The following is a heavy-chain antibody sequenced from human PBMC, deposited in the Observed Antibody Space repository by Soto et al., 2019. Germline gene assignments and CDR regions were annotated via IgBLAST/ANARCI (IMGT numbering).Heavy chain of an antibody. J-gene: IGHJ4*02. Sequence: GGSLRLSCAASGFTFSSYAMNWVRQAPGKGLEWVSAISGSGGSTYYADSVKGRLTISRDNSQNTLYLQMNSLGAEDTAVYYCAKDLRPYNSSRAPSFDYWGQGTLVTVSS. CDR2: ISGSGGST. CDR3: AKDLRPYNSSRAPSFDY. D-gene: IGHD6-6*01. CDR1: GFTFSSYA. V-gene: IGHV3-23*01.